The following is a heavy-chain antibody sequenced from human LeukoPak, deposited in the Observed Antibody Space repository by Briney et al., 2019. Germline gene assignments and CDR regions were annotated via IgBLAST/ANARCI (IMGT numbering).Heavy chain of an antibody. J-gene: IGHJ4*02. D-gene: IGHD3-22*01. V-gene: IGHV4-30-4*01. CDR1: GGSISSGDYY. CDR3: ARLRTDYYDSSGYFDY. Sequence: SQTLSLTCTVSGGSISSGDYYWSWIRQPPGKGLEWIGYIYYSGSTYYNPSLKSRVTISVDTSKNQFPLKLSSVTAADTAVYYCARLRTDYYDSSGYFDYWGQGTLVTVSS. CDR2: IYYSGST.